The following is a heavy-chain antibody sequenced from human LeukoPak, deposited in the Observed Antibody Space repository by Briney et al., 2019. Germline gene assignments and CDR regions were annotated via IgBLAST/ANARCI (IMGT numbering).Heavy chain of an antibody. CDR2: ITGRGVNT. CDR1: GFTFSSYC. V-gene: IGHV3-23*01. CDR3: ARGGYYDRKDAFDS. Sequence: GGSLRLSCAASGFTFSSYCMNWVRQAPGKGLEWVATITGRGVNTYYADAVKGRFTVSRDNANNTMFLQMNSLRADDTAVYYCARGGYYDRKDAFDSWGHGTMVIVSS. D-gene: IGHD3-16*01. J-gene: IGHJ3*02.